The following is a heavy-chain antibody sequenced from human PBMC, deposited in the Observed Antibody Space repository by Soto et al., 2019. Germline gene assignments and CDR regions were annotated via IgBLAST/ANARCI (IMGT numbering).Heavy chain of an antibody. CDR1: GYSFTNYY. D-gene: IGHD6-6*01. Sequence: ASVKVSCKASGYSFTNYYIHWVRQAPGQGLEWMGIINPSGGSTSYAQKSQGRVTMTRDTSTSTVYMELSSLRSEDTAVYYCARVGYSSSPGSSGMDVWGQGTTVTVSS. CDR2: INPSGGST. CDR3: ARVGYSSSPGSSGMDV. J-gene: IGHJ6*02. V-gene: IGHV1-46*01.